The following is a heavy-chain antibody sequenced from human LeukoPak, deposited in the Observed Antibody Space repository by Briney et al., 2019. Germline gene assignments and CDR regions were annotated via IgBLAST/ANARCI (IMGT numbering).Heavy chain of an antibody. V-gene: IGHV4-39*01. CDR1: GGSISSSSYY. J-gene: IGHJ4*02. CDR2: IYYSVNT. Sequence: SETLSLTCTVSGGSISSSSYYWGWIRQPPGKGLEWIGGIYYSVNTYYNPSLKSRVTISVDTSKNQFSLKLSSVTAADTAVYYCASGASETDYWGQGTLVTVSS. D-gene: IGHD1-14*01. CDR3: ASGASETDY.